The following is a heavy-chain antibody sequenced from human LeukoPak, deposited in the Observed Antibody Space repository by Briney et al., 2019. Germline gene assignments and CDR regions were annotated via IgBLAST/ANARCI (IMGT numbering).Heavy chain of an antibody. Sequence: ASVTVSCKASGYTFTSYDINWVRQAPGQGLEWMGWMNPNSGNTGYAQKFQGRVTMTRNTSISTAYMELSSLRSEDTAVCYCARGRCLRFGRRSTNNWFDPWGQGTLVTVSS. J-gene: IGHJ5*02. CDR1: GYTFTSYD. CDR3: ARGRCLRFGRRSTNNWFDP. CDR2: MNPNSGNT. V-gene: IGHV1-8*01. D-gene: IGHD3-10*01.